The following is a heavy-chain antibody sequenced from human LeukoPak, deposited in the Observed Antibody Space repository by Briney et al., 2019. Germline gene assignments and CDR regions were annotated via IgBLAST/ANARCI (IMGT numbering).Heavy chain of an antibody. J-gene: IGHJ3*02. Sequence: PSETLSLTCVVYGGSFSGYYWGWIRQPPGQGLEWIGSIYYSGNTYYNPSLKSRVTISVDASMNEFSLKLTSVTAADTAVYYCARDRSTVTPPQPDVSDIWGQGTMVTVSS. CDR2: IYYSGNT. V-gene: IGHV4-34*01. CDR1: GGSFSGYY. D-gene: IGHD4-17*01. CDR3: ARDRSTVTPPQPDVSDI.